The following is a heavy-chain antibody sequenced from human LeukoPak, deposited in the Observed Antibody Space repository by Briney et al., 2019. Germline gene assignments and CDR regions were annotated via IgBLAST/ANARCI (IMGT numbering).Heavy chain of an antibody. D-gene: IGHD6-13*01. CDR3: ARGPGYSSSLAL. Sequence: SQTLSLTCTVSGGSISSGGYYWSWIRQHPEKGLEWIGYIYYSGSTYCNPSLKSRVTISVDTSKNQFSLKLSSVTAADTAVYYCARGPGYSSSLALWGQGTLVTVSS. J-gene: IGHJ4*02. CDR1: GGSISSGGYY. V-gene: IGHV4-31*03. CDR2: IYYSGST.